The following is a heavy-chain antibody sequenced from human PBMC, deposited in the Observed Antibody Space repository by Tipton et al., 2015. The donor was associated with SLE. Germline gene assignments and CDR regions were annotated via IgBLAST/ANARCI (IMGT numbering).Heavy chain of an antibody. CDR3: VRDPGIAAAPNWFDP. CDR1: GYNFNSFG. D-gene: IGHD6-13*01. J-gene: IGHJ5*02. V-gene: IGHV1-18*01. Sequence: QLVQSGAEVKKPGASVNVSCKAFGYNFNSFGFSWVRQAPGHGLEWMGWISGYLGNTKYAQKFQDRITMTRDTSTSTAYMELRSLRSDDTAVYYCVRDPGIAAAPNWFDPWGQGTLVTVSS. CDR2: ISGYLGNT.